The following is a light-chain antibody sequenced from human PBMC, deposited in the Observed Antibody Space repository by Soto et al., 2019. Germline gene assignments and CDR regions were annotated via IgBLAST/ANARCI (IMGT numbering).Light chain of an antibody. J-gene: IGKJ1*01. CDR1: QTISSW. V-gene: IGKV1-5*03. CDR2: KAS. Sequence: DIQMTQSPSTLSGSVGDRVTITFRASQTISSWLALYQQKPGKAPKLLIYKASTLKSGVPSRFSGSGSGTEFTLTISSLQHDDFAAYYCQHYNSYSEAFGQGTKVDIK. CDR3: QHYNSYSEA.